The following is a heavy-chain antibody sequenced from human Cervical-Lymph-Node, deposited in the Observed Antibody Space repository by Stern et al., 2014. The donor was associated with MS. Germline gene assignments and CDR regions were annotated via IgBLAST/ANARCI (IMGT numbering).Heavy chain of an antibody. CDR2: IYYSGFT. Sequence: QLQLQESGPGLVKPSETLSLTCTVSGGSISSRPYYLAWIRQPTGKGLEWIGNIYYSGFTHYSPPLKGRAPFSLDTPKNQFSPELSSLTAADTAVYYCARHDSVPRPSQLYSARDRGPGYFDYWGQGTLVTVSS. V-gene: IGHV4-39*01. D-gene: IGHD1-26*01. CDR1: GGSISSRPYY. J-gene: IGHJ4*02. CDR3: ARHDSVPRPSQLYSARDRGPGYFDY.